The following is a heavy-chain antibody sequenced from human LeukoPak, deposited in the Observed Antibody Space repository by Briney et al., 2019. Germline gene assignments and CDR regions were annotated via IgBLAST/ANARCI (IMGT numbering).Heavy chain of an antibody. Sequence: SETLSPTCAVYGGSFSGYYWSWIRQPPGKGLEWIGEINHSGNTNYNPSLKSRVTISVDNSKNQFSLKLNSVTAADTAVYYCARVILGCSSTRCWGKWFDPWGQGTLVTVSS. J-gene: IGHJ5*02. V-gene: IGHV4-34*01. CDR3: ARVILGCSSTRCWGKWFDP. D-gene: IGHD2-2*01. CDR1: GGSFSGYY. CDR2: INHSGNT.